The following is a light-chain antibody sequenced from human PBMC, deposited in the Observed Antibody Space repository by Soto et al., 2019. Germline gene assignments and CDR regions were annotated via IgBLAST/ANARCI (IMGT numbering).Light chain of an antibody. J-gene: IGKJ1*01. Sequence: IHMTQSPSTLSGSGLDIVTGTGRASQTISNWLAWYQQKPGKAPKLLIYDASTLESGVPSRFSGSGSGTEFTLTISTLQPDDFATYYCQQYNTYTWTFGQGTKVDI. CDR3: QQYNTYTWT. V-gene: IGKV1-5*01. CDR2: DAS. CDR1: QTISNW.